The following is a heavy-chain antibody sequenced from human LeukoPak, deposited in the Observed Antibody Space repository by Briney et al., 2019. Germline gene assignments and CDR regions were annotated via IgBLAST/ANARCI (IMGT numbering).Heavy chain of an antibody. V-gene: IGHV3-74*01. Sequence: QPGGSLRLSCAASGFTLSSYWMHWVRQAPGGGLVWVSRINSDGSNINYADSVKGRFAISRDNAKNTLYLQMNSLRVEDTAVYYCVRSSGWPGYWGQGTMVTVSS. CDR1: GFTLSSYW. D-gene: IGHD6-19*01. CDR2: INSDGSNI. J-gene: IGHJ4*02. CDR3: VRSSGWPGY.